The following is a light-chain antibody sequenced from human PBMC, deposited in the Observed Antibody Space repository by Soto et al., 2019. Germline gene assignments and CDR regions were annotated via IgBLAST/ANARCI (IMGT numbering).Light chain of an antibody. CDR2: NGS. V-gene: IGKV3-20*01. J-gene: IGKJ2*01. Sequence: EVVLTQSPGTLSLSPGERATLSCRASQSVGSSYLAWYQHKPGQAPRLLIYNGSYRATGIPDRFSGSGSETDFTLTINRLEPEDFAVYYCQQYGDSPRYTFGQGTRLEIK. CDR3: QQYGDSPRYT. CDR1: QSVGSSY.